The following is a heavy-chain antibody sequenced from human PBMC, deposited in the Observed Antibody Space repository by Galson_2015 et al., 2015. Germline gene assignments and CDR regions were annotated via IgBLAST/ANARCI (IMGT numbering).Heavy chain of an antibody. CDR2: IQHTGST. D-gene: IGHD1-14*01. J-gene: IGHJ5*02. V-gene: IGHV4-4*02. CDR3: ARDPAGIRSLNWLDP. Sequence: SETLSLTCNVSGVSLSSAYWWSWVRQAPGKGLEWIGEIQHTGSTNYNPSLKSRASVSVDKSRNLVFLSLTSVSAADTAFYFCARDPAGIRSLNWLDPWGPGILVTVSS. CDR1: GVSLSSAYW.